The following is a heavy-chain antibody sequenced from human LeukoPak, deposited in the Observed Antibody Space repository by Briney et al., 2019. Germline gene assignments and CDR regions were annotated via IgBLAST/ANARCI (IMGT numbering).Heavy chain of an antibody. CDR3: AKDDDWGRYKH. J-gene: IGHJ1*01. V-gene: IGHV3-7*03. CDR2: IKQDGSGK. D-gene: IGHD3-16*01. Sequence: GGSLRLSCAASGFTFSSYWMSWVRQAPGKGLEWVANIKQDGSGKYYVDSVKGRFTISRDNAKNSLYLQMNSLRAEDTAVYYCAKDDDWGRYKHWGQGTLVTVSS. CDR1: GFTFSSYW.